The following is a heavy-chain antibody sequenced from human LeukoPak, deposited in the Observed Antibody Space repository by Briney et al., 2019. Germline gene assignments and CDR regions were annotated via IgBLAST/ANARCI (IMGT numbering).Heavy chain of an antibody. CDR3: AKSILTEAFDY. CDR1: GFTFDDYA. V-gene: IGHV3-23*01. J-gene: IGHJ4*02. Sequence: GGSLRLSWAAAGFTFDDYAMHWVRQAPGRGLEWVSAISGSGGSTYYADSVKGRFTISRDNSKNTLFLQMNSLRADDTAVYYCAKSILTEAFDYWGQGTLVTVSS. CDR2: ISGSGGST. D-gene: IGHD3-9*01.